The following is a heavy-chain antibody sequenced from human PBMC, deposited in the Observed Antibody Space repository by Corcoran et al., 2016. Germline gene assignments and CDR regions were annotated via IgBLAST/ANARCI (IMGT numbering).Heavy chain of an antibody. D-gene: IGHD4-17*01. CDR2: TYYRSKWYN. V-gene: IGHV6-1*01. Sequence: QVQLQQSGPGLVKPSQTLSLTCAISGDSVSSNSAAWNWIRQSPSRGLEWLGRTYYRSKWYNDYAVSVKSRITINPDTSKNQFSLQLNSVTPEDTAVYYCARDHPGGNGDADPAYGMDVWGQGTTVTVSS. CDR3: ARDHPGGNGDADPAYGMDV. J-gene: IGHJ6*02. CDR1: GDSVSSNSAA.